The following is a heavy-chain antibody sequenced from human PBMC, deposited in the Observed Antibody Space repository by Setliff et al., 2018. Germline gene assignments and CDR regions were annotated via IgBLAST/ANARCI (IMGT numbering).Heavy chain of an antibody. J-gene: IGHJ4*02. V-gene: IGHV3-48*03. CDR1: GFNFSDSE. CDR2: ISSSDSPI. CDR3: ARSARRRYYDSSGFHLVN. Sequence: GGSLRLSCAASGFNFSDSEMNWVRQAPGKGLEWILYISSSDSPIYYAGSVKGRFTISRDNAKDSLYLQMNSLRAEDTAVYYCARSARRRYYDSSGFHLVNWGRGTLVTVSS. D-gene: IGHD3-22*01.